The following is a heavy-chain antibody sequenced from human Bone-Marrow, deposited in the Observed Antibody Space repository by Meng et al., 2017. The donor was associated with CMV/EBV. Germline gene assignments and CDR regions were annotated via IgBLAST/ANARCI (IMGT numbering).Heavy chain of an antibody. CDR3: ASSSSSSAEEYFQH. V-gene: IGHV3-20*04. CDR1: GFTFDDYG. CDR2: INWNGGST. J-gene: IGHJ1*01. D-gene: IGHD6-6*01. Sequence: GGSLRLSCAASGFTFDDYGMSWVRQAPGKGLEWVSGINWNGGSTGYADSVKGRFTISADKSISTAYLQWSSLKASDTAMYYCASSSSSSAEEYFQHWGQGTLVTVSS.